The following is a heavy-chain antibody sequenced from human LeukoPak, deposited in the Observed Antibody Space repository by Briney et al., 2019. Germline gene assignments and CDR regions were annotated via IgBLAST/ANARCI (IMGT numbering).Heavy chain of an antibody. D-gene: IGHD3-3*02. Sequence: SGTLSHTRTVSCASMCTHYWSRPREPTGKGLVCSGYLLDSWRTKDNPSLQSRVALSADTSKNQFSLRLTSVTAADTAVYYCATIRRGSVYGYFDFWGQGILVTVSS. J-gene: IGHJ4*02. CDR2: LLDSWRT. CDR3: ATIRRGSVYGYFDF. CDR1: CASMCTHY. V-gene: IGHV4-59*11.